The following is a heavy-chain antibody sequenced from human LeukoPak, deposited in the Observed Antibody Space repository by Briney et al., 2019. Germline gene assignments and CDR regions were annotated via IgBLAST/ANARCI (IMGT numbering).Heavy chain of an antibody. J-gene: IGHJ4*02. Sequence: GSLRLSCVASGFTFSYNGMHWVRQAPGKGLEWVAFIRYDGSNKYYADSVKDRFTISRDNSKNTLYLQMNSLRDEDTAVYYCAKGEGSNSSGRFFDYWGQGTLVTVSS. D-gene: IGHD6-19*01. CDR2: IRYDGSNK. V-gene: IGHV3-30*02. CDR3: AKGEGSNSSGRFFDY. CDR1: GFTFSYNG.